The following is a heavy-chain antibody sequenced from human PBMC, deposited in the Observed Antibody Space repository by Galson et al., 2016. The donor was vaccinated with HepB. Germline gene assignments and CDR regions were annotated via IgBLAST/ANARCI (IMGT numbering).Heavy chain of an antibody. CDR1: GFTFSSHW. D-gene: IGHD1-26*01. V-gene: IGHV3-74*01. Sequence: SLRLSCAASGFTFSSHWMHWVRQAPGKGLVFVSRINNDGDTTNYVDSVKGRFTVSRDNANKTLYLEMNSLRAEDTAVYYCARVARGNFRKESVHFDYWGQGTLVAVPS. CDR3: ARVARGNFRKESVHFDY. CDR2: INNDGDTT. J-gene: IGHJ4*02.